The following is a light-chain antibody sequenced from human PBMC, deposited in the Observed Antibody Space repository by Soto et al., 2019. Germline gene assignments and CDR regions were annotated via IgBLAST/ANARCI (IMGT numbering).Light chain of an antibody. CDR3: SSYTTSNTRQIV. CDR1: SSDVGGYNY. CDR2: DVS. Sequence: QSMLTQPASESWSPGPSITISCTGTSSDVGGYNYVSWYQHHPGKAPKLLSYDVSNRPSGISNRFSGSKSDNTASLTISGLQPEDEADYYCSSYTTSNTRQIVFGTGTKVTVL. J-gene: IGLJ1*01. V-gene: IGLV2-14*03.